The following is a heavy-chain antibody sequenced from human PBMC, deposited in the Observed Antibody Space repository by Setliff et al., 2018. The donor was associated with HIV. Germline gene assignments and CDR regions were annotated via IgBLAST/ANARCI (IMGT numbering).Heavy chain of an antibody. Sequence: SVKVSCKASGGTFSSYALSWVRQAPGQGLEWMGGIIPMFTTANYAQKFQGRVTITADESTSTAYMELSSLRAEDTAIYYCATATYSVGSRFDYWGQGTLVTVSS. CDR2: IIPMFTTA. V-gene: IGHV1-69*13. CDR3: ATATYSVGSRFDY. CDR1: GGTFSSYA. D-gene: IGHD3-10*02. J-gene: IGHJ4*02.